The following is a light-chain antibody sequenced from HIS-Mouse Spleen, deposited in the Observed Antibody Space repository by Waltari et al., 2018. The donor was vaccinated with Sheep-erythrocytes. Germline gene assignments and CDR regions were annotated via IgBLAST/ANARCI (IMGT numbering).Light chain of an antibody. CDR1: QGIRND. CDR2: AAS. J-gene: IGKJ1*01. CDR3: LQDYNYPWT. Sequence: AIQMTQSPSSLSASVGDRVTITCRASQGIRNDLGGYQQNPGKAPKLLIYAASSLQSGVPSRFSGSGSGTDFTLTISSLQPEDFATYYCLQDYNYPWTFGQGTKVEIK. V-gene: IGKV1-6*01.